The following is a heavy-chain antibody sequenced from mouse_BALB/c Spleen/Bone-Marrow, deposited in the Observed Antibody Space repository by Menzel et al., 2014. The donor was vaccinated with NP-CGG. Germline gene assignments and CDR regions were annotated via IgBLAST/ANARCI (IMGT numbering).Heavy chain of an antibody. Sequence: VQGVESGAEFVMPGASVKMSCKASGYTFTDKWMHWVKQRPGQGLEWIGAIDTSDSYINYNQKFKGKASLTVDASSSTAYMHLSSLTSGDSAVYYCARGGHDFSLDYWGQGTSVIVSS. CDR1: GYTFTDKW. V-gene: IGHV1-69*01. J-gene: IGHJ4*01. CDR2: IDTSDSYI. D-gene: IGHD2-4*01. CDR3: ARGGHDFSLDY.